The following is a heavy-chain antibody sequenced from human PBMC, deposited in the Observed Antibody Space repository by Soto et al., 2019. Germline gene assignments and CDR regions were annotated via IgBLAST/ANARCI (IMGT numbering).Heavy chain of an antibody. CDR3: AKDPSLLWFGELSLHYFDY. D-gene: IGHD3-10*01. J-gene: IGHJ4*02. Sequence: HPGGSLRLSCAASGFTFSSYAMSWVRQAPGKGLEWVSAISGSGGSTYYADSVKGRFTISRDNSKNTLYLQMNSLRAEDTAVYYCAKDPSLLWFGELSLHYFDYWGQGTLVTVSS. CDR2: ISGSGGST. CDR1: GFTFSSYA. V-gene: IGHV3-23*01.